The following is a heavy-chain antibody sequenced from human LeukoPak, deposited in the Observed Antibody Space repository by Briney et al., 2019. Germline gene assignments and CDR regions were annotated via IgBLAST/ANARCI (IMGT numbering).Heavy chain of an antibody. V-gene: IGHV6-1*01. J-gene: IGHJ2*01. Sequence: SQTLSLTCAISGDSISSKNAAWNWIRQSPSRGLEWLGGTYYRSKWYNEYAVSVKSRITINPDTSKNQFSLQLNSVTPEDPAVYYCARAVGYFDLWGRGTLVTVSS. CDR3: ARAVGYFDL. CDR2: TYYRSKWYN. CDR1: GDSISSKNAA.